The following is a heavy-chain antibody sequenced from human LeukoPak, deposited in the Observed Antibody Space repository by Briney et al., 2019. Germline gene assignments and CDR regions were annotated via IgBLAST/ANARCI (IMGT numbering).Heavy chain of an antibody. CDR1: GFTFSSYG. J-gene: IGHJ5*02. Sequence: GGSLRLSCAASGFTFSSYGVHWVRQAPGKGLEWVAFIRHDGSNKYYADSVKGRFTISRDNSKNTLYLQMNSLRAEDTAVYYCAKVLSELPGGWFDPWGQGTLVTVSS. D-gene: IGHD1-26*01. CDR3: AKVLSELPGGWFDP. CDR2: IRHDGSNK. V-gene: IGHV3-30*02.